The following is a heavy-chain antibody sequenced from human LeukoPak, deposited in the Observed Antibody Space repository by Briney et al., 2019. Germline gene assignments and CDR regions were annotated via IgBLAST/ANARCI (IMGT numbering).Heavy chain of an antibody. V-gene: IGHV3-21*01. D-gene: IGHD2-2*01. J-gene: IGHJ6*02. CDR3: ARDPHTPYCSSTSCYGIEAGYYGMDV. Sequence: GGSLRLSCAASGFTFSSYSMNWVRQAPGKGLEWVSSISSSSSYIYYADSVKGRFTISGDNAKNSLYLQMNSLRAEDTAVYYCARDPHTPYCSSTSCYGIEAGYYGMDVWGQGTTVTVSS. CDR2: ISSSSSYI. CDR1: GFTFSSYS.